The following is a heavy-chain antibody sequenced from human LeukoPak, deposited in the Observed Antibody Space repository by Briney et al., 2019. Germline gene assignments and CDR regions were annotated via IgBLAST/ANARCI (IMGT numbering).Heavy chain of an antibody. CDR3: ARLNLSRYYFDY. CDR2: IYYSGST. J-gene: IGHJ4*02. V-gene: IGHV4-39*01. Sequence: SETLSLTCTVSGGSISSSSYYWGWIRQPPGKGLEWIGSIYYSGSTYYNPSLKSRVTISVDTSKNQFSLKLSSVTAADTAVYYCARLNLSRYYFDYWGQGTLVTVSS. CDR1: GGSISSSSYY.